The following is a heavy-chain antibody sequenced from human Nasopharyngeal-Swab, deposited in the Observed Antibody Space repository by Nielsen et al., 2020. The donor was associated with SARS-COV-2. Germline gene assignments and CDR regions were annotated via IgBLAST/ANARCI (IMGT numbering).Heavy chain of an antibody. CDR2: ISGSGGST. V-gene: IGHV3-23*01. Sequence: GESLRISCAASGFTFSSYAMSWVRQAPGGGLEWVSAISGSGGSTYYADSVKGRFTISRDNSKNTLYLQMNSLRAEDTAVYYCAKVSWEWELLRWYFDYWGQGTLVTVSS. CDR3: AKVSWEWELLRWYFDY. J-gene: IGHJ4*02. CDR1: GFTFSSYA. D-gene: IGHD1-26*01.